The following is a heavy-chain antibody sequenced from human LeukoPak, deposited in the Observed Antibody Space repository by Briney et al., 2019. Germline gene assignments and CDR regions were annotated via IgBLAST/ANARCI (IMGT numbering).Heavy chain of an antibody. CDR2: IYYSGSA. D-gene: IGHD1-26*01. CDR3: ARHGGSYSFDS. Sequence: SETLSLTCSVSGGSISSYYWSWIRQPPGKGLEWIGYIYYSGSANYNPSLKSRVTISIDTSKNHFSLKVSSVTAADTAVYYCARHGGSYSFDSRGQGTLVTVSS. CDR1: GGSISSYY. J-gene: IGHJ4*02. V-gene: IGHV4-59*08.